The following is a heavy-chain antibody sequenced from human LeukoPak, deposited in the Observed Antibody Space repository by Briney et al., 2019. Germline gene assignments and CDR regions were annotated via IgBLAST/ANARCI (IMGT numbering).Heavy chain of an antibody. CDR2: IYSGSST. V-gene: IGHV3-66*01. CDR3: ARVDYGDYGFDY. Sequence: GGSLRLSCAASGFTVSSNYMSWVRQAPGKGLEWVSVIYSGSSTYYADSVKGRFTISRDNSKNTLYLQMNSLRVEDTAVYYCARVDYGDYGFDYWGQGTLVTVSS. J-gene: IGHJ4*02. CDR1: GFTVSSNY. D-gene: IGHD4-17*01.